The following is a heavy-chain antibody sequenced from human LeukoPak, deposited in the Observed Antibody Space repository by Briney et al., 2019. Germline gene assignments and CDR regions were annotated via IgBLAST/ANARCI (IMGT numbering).Heavy chain of an antibody. J-gene: IGHJ3*02. D-gene: IGHD2-2*01. Sequence: SETLSLTCTVSGGSISSYYWSWIRQPPGKGLEWIGYIYYSGSTNYNPSLKSRVTISVDTSKNQFSLKLSSVTAADTAVYYCAGASSLNDAFDIWGQGTMVTVSS. CDR3: AGASSLNDAFDI. CDR2: IYYSGST. V-gene: IGHV4-59*08. CDR1: GGSISSYY.